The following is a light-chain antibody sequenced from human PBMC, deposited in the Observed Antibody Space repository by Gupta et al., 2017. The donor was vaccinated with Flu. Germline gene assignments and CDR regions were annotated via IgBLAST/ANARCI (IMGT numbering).Light chain of an antibody. CDR3: QVLDRSSDHVV. Sequence: SSVLPQPPSVPVAPGQTARITCGGNNIGSKSVHWYQQKPGQAPVLVVYDDSDRPSGIPERFSGSNSGNTATLTISRVEAGDEADYYCQVLDRSSDHVVFGGGTKLTVL. CDR1: NIGSKS. V-gene: IGLV3-21*02. J-gene: IGLJ2*01. CDR2: DDS.